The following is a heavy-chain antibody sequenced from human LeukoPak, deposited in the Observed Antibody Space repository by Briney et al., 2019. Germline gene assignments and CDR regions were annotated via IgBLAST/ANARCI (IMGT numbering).Heavy chain of an antibody. Sequence: SETLSLTCTVSGGSISSDSYYWTWIRQPAGKGLEWIGRIYTTGSTNYNPSLKSRVTISVDTSKNQFSLKLSSVTAADTAVYYCARGGTRNTFDYWGQGTLVTVSS. D-gene: IGHD2-8*01. CDR1: GGSISSDSYY. V-gene: IGHV4-61*02. CDR2: IYTTGST. CDR3: ARGGTRNTFDY. J-gene: IGHJ4*02.